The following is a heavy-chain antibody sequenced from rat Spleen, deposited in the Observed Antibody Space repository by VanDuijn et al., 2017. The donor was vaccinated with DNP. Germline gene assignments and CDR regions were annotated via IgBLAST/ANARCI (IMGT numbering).Heavy chain of an antibody. Sequence: EVQLVESGGDLVQPGRSLKLSCVASGFTFNNYWMTWIRQVPGKGLEWVASITSSGGSTYYPDSVKGRFTISRDNAKNTLYLQMNSLRSEDTATYYCARDWTGTYYFDYWGQGVMVTVSS. V-gene: IGHV5-31*01. CDR2: ITSSGGST. J-gene: IGHJ2*01. CDR1: GFTFNNYW. D-gene: IGHD5-1*01. CDR3: ARDWTGTYYFDY.